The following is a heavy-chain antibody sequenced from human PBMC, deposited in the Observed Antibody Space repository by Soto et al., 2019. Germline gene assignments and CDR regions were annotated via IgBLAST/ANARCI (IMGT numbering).Heavy chain of an antibody. Sequence: EVQLLESGGGLVQPGGSLRLSCAASGFTFSSYAMSWVRQAPGKGLEWVSAISGSGGSTYYADSVKGRFTISRDNSKTTLYLQMNSLRAEDTAVYYCAKDIDYDFWSGYSFDYWGQGTLVTVSS. CDR2: ISGSGGST. J-gene: IGHJ4*02. D-gene: IGHD3-3*01. CDR3: AKDIDYDFWSGYSFDY. V-gene: IGHV3-23*01. CDR1: GFTFSSYA.